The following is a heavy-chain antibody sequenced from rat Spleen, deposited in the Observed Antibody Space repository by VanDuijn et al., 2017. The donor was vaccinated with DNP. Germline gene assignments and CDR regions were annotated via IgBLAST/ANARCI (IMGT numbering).Heavy chain of an antibody. CDR2: IDNADNT. J-gene: IGHJ2*01. Sequence: VQLQESGPGLVKPSQSLSLTCSVTGYSITSSFRWNWIRKFPGNKLEWMGYIDNADNTYYNPSLKSRISITRDTSKNQFFLQVNSVTAEDTATYYCTRFMYNSGYGYWGQGVMVTVSS. CDR3: TRFMYNSGYGY. CDR1: GYSITSSFR. D-gene: IGHD4-3*01. V-gene: IGHV3-3*01.